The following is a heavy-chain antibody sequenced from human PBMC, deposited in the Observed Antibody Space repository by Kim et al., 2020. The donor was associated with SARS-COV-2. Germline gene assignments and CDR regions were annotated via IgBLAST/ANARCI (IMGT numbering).Heavy chain of an antibody. CDR2: IDPSDSYT. D-gene: IGHD6-6*01. J-gene: IGHJ4*02. CDR3: ARGGIAARPEDY. V-gene: IGHV5-10-1*01. Sequence: GESLKISCKGSGYSFTSYWISWVRQMPGKGLEWMGRIDPSDSYTNYSPSFQGHVTISADKSISTAYLQWSSLKASDTAMYYCARGGIAARPEDYWGQGTLVTVSS. CDR1: GYSFTSYW.